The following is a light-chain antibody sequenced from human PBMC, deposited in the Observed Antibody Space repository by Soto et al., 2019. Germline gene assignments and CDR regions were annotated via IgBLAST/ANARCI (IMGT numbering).Light chain of an antibody. CDR2: EVS. CDR1: SSDVGDYDF. J-gene: IGLJ1*01. Sequence: QSVLTQPASVSGSPGQSIAISCTGTSSDVGDYDFVSWYQHYPGKAPQLMIFEVSYRASGVSNRFSGSKSGNTASLTISGLQAEDEADYYCSSYTATSTLTIFGTGTKVTVL. V-gene: IGLV2-14*01. CDR3: SSYTATSTLTI.